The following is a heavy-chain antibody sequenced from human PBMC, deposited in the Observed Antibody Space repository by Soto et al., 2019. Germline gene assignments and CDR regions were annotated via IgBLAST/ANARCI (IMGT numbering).Heavy chain of an antibody. CDR3: ARASSSSSAADY. Sequence: QVQLRESGPGLVKTSQTQSLICSVSGESINSGGYYWSWIRHHPGKGLEWIGYIYDSESAYYNPSLKRRVTISMDTSKNHFAMKLSSVTAADTAVYYCARASSSSSAADYWGQGTLVTVSS. V-gene: IGHV4-31*03. D-gene: IGHD6-6*01. CDR1: GESINSGGYY. CDR2: IYDSESA. J-gene: IGHJ4*02.